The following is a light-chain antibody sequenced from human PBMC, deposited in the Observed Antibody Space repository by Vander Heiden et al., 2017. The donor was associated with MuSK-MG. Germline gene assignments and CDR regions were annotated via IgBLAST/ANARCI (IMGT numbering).Light chain of an antibody. CDR1: SLDIGDNNY. J-gene: IGLJ3*02. CDR2: EGT. Sequence: QSALTPPASVSGSPGPSVTISCTGTSLDIGDNNYVAWYQQHPGKAPNLLIYEGTNRPSGVSNRFSGSKSGNTASLTISGRQPDDEAEYYCSAYTSSTTWVCGGGTKLTFL. V-gene: IGLV2-14*01. CDR3: SAYTSSTTWV.